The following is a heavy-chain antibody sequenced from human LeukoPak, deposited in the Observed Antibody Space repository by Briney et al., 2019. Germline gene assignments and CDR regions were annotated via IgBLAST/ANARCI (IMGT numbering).Heavy chain of an antibody. CDR3: AGFGGNSF. J-gene: IGHJ4*02. CDR2: ISGSGGST. D-gene: IGHD4-23*01. CDR1: GFSFSSYA. Sequence: GGSLRLSCADSGFSFSSYAMSWVRQAPGKGLEWVSVISGSGGSTYYADSVKGRFTISRDNSKNTLYLQMSSLRAADTAVYYCAGFGGNSFWGPGTLVTVSS. V-gene: IGHV3-23*01.